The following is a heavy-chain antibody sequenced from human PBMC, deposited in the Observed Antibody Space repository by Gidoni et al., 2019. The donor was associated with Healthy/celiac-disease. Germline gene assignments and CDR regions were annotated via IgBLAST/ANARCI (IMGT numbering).Heavy chain of an antibody. CDR3: ARGTTGRSGYYGY. CDR2: INHSGST. CDR1: GGSFSGYY. V-gene: IGHV4-34*01. D-gene: IGHD3-3*01. J-gene: IGHJ4*02. Sequence: QVQLQQWGAGLLKPSETLSLTCAVYGGSFSGYYWSWIRQPPGKGLEWIGEINHSGSTNYNPSLKSRVTISVDTSKNQFSLKLSSVTAADTAVYYCARGTTGRSGYYGYWGQGTLVTVSS.